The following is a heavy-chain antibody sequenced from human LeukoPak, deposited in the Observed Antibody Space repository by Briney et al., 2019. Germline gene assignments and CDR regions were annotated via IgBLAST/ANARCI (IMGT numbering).Heavy chain of an antibody. CDR1: GYTFTSYY. CDR2: INPSGGST. Sequence: GASVKVSCKASGYTFTSYYMHWVRQAPGQGLEWMGIINPSGGSTSYAQKFQGRVTMTRDMSTSTVYMELSSLRSEDTAVYYCARESIRDSSGSIFDYWGQGTLVTVYS. J-gene: IGHJ4*02. CDR3: ARESIRDSSGSIFDY. V-gene: IGHV1-46*01. D-gene: IGHD3-22*01.